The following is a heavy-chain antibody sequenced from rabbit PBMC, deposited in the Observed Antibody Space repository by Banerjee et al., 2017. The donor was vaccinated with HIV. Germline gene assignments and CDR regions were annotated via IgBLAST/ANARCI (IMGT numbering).Heavy chain of an antibody. Sequence: QEQLVESGRGLVQPEGSLTLTCKASGSDISSNAMCWVRQAPGKGLEWIACINSNTGNTVYASWAKGPFTISKTSSTTVTLQMTSLTAADTATYFCARDLAGVIGWNFNLWGPGTLVTVS. D-gene: IGHD4-1*01. CDR3: ARDLAGVIGWNFNL. CDR1: GSDISSNA. CDR2: INSNTGNT. V-gene: IGHV1S45*01. J-gene: IGHJ4*01.